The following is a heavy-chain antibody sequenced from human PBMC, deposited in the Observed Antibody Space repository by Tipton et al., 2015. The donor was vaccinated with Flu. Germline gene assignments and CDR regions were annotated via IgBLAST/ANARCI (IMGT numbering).Heavy chain of an antibody. J-gene: IGHJ4*02. CDR1: GYTFTKHG. CDR2: ISAYNGYT. Sequence: QLVQSGAEVKQPGASVKLSCKASGYTFTKHGITWVRQAPGQGLEWMGWISAYNGYTDFAQKFQGRVTMTTDTSASTAYMELRSLRSDDTAVYYCARLSYYDVDLKNFYFDYWGQGALVTVSS. D-gene: IGHD3-10*02. V-gene: IGHV1-18*04. CDR3: ARLSYYDVDLKNFYFDY.